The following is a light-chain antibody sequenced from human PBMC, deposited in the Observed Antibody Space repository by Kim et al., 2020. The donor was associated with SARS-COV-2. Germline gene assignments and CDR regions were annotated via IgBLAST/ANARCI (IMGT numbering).Light chain of an antibody. Sequence: QSALTQPPSASGSPGQSVTISCTGSSSDIGAYENVSWYQQHPGKAPKLMISQVSKRPSGVPDRFSGSKSGNTASLTVSGLQAEDEADYYCCSYARTTYVFGTGTKVTVL. CDR1: SSDIGAYEN. CDR3: CSYARTTYV. CDR2: QVS. V-gene: IGLV2-8*01. J-gene: IGLJ1*01.